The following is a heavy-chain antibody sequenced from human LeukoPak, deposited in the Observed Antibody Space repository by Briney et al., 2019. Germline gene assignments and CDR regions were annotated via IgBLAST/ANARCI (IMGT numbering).Heavy chain of an antibody. D-gene: IGHD3-22*01. V-gene: IGHV4-59*08. CDR3: ARRVRYYYDSSGNDY. J-gene: IGHJ4*02. CDR2: IYYSGST. CDR1: GGSISSYY. Sequence: SETLSLTCTVSGGSISSYYWSWIRQPPGKGLEWIGYIYYSGSTNYNPSLKSRVTISVDTSKNQFSLKLSSVTAADTAVYYCARRVRYYYDSSGNDYWGQGTLVTVSS.